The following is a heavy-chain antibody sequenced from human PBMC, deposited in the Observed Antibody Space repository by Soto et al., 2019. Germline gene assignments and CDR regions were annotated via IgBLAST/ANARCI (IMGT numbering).Heavy chain of an antibody. CDR1: GYTFTSYG. D-gene: IGHD1-26*01. V-gene: IGHV1-18*01. CDR2: INAYNGNT. Sequence: ASVKVSCKASGYTFTSYGISWVRQAPGQGLEWMGWINAYNGNTNYAQKLQGRVTITTDTSTGTAYMELSSLTSDDTAVYYCARDDSGFSGRHYIDYFNYWGQGDLVTVSS. CDR3: ARDDSGFSGRHYIDYFNY. J-gene: IGHJ4*02.